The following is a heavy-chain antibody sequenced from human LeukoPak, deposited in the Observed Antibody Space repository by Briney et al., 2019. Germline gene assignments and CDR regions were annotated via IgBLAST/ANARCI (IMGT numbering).Heavy chain of an antibody. J-gene: IGHJ6*03. CDR1: GYTFTSYD. CDR2: MNPNSGNT. Sequence: ASVKVSCKASGYTFTSYDINWVRQATGQGLEWMGWMNPNSGNTGYAQKFQGRVTMTRNTSISTAYMELSSLRSEDTAVYYCARDRRGSSSKSNYYYMDVWGKGTTVTVSS. D-gene: IGHD6-6*01. V-gene: IGHV1-8*01. CDR3: ARDRRGSSSKSNYYYMDV.